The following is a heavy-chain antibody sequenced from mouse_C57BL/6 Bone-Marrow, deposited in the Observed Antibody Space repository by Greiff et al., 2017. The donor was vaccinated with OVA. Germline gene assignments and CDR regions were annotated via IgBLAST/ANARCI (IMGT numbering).Heavy chain of an antibody. CDR1: GYAFSSSW. Sequence: VQLQQSGPELVKPGASVKISCKASGYAFSSSWMNGVKQRPGKGLEWIGRIYPGDGDTNYNGKFKGKATLTADKSSSTAYTQLSSLTSEDSAVYFCARSGTITTVPFDYWGQGTTLTVSS. CDR3: ARSGTITTVPFDY. CDR2: IYPGDGDT. J-gene: IGHJ2*01. D-gene: IGHD1-1*01. V-gene: IGHV1-82*01.